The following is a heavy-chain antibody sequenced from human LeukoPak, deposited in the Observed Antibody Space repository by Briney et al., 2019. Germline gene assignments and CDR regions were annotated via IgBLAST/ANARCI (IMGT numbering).Heavy chain of an antibody. CDR3: ARDLQVWRHRSSPAKVVFGY. J-gene: IGHJ4*02. CDR2: ISAYNGNT. CDR1: GYTFTSYG. D-gene: IGHD2-15*01. Sequence: ASVKVSCKASGYTFTSYGISWVRQAPGQGLEWMGWISAYNGNTNYAQKLQGRVTMTTDTSTSTAYMELRSLRSDDTAVYYCARDLQVWRHRSSPAKVVFGYWGQGTLVTVSS. V-gene: IGHV1-18*01.